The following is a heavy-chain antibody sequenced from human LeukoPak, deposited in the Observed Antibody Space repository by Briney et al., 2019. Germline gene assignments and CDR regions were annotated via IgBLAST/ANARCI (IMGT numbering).Heavy chain of an antibody. Sequence: GGSLRISCAASGFMFDDYAMHWVRQVPGRGLEWVSLISGDGVSSFYADSVRGRFTISRDNNNNSLSLQMYSLTTEDTAFYYCAREQYSHTSNYVDNWSQGILVTVSS. J-gene: IGHJ4*02. V-gene: IGHV3-43*02. CDR3: AREQYSHTSNYVDN. CDR2: ISGDGVSS. CDR1: GFMFDDYA. D-gene: IGHD3-10*01.